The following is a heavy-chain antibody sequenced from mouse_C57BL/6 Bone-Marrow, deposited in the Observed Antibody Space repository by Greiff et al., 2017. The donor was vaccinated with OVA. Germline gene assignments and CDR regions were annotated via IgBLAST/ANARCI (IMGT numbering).Heavy chain of an antibody. CDR2: INPSSGYT. V-gene: IGHV1-4*01. D-gene: IGHD2-5*01. Sequence: VPLQQSGAELARPGASVKMSCKASGYTFTSSTLHWVKQRPGQGLEWIGYINPSSGYTKYNQKFKDKATLTADKSSSTAYMQLSSLTSEDSAVYYCARGGDSNWYCDVWGTGTTVTVSS. CDR1: GYTFTSST. J-gene: IGHJ1*03. CDR3: ARGGDSNWYCDV.